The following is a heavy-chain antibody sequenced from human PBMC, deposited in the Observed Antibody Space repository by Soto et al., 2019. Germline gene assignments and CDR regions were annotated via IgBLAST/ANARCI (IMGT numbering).Heavy chain of an antibody. CDR2: IYHSGST. CDR3: ARDLWGYCGADCYPLDV. V-gene: IGHV4-30-2*01. J-gene: IGHJ6*02. CDR1: GGSISSGGYS. Sequence: SETLSLTCAVSGGSISSGGYSWSWIRQPPGKGLEWIGYIYHSGSTYYNPSLKSRVTISVDRSKNQFSLKLSSVTAADTAVYHCARDLWGYCGADCYPLDVWGQGTMVTVSS. D-gene: IGHD2-21*02.